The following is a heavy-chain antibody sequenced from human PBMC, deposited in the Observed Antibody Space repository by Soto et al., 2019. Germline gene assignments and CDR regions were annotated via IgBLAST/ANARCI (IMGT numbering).Heavy chain of an antibody. J-gene: IGHJ3*02. Sequence: GGSLRLSCAASGFTFSSYAMSWVRQAPGKGLEWVSAISGSGGSTYYADSVKGRFTISRDNSKNTLYRQMNSLRAEDTAVYYCAKDLIPEVGFGELLSDAFDIWGQGTMVTVSS. CDR2: ISGSGGST. CDR1: GFTFSSYA. CDR3: AKDLIPEVGFGELLSDAFDI. D-gene: IGHD3-10*01. V-gene: IGHV3-23*01.